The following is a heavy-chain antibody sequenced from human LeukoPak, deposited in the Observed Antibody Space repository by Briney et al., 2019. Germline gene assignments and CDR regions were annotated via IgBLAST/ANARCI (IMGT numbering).Heavy chain of an antibody. J-gene: IGHJ6*02. CDR2: ISGSGGST. D-gene: IGHD3-10*01. Sequence: PGGSLRLSCAASGFTFSSYDMNWVRQAPGKGLERVSTISGSGGSTYYADSVTGRVTISRDNSKNTLYLQMSSLRAEDTAVYYCVKDNTMIRGIIYYGMDVWGQGTTVTVSS. V-gene: IGHV3-23*01. CDR3: VKDNTMIRGIIYYGMDV. CDR1: GFTFSSYD.